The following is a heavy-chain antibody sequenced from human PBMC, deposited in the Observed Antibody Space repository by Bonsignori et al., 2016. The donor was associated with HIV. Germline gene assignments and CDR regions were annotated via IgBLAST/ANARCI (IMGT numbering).Heavy chain of an antibody. J-gene: IGHJ3*02. D-gene: IGHD3-10*01. Sequence: WIRQPPGKGLEWIGYIYYSGSTYYNPSLKSRVTISVDTSKNQFSLKLSSVTAADTAVYYCARDREEFRHDAFDIWGPRGQWSPSPQ. CDR2: IYYSGST. V-gene: IGHV4-30-4*01. CDR3: ARDREEFRHDAFDI.